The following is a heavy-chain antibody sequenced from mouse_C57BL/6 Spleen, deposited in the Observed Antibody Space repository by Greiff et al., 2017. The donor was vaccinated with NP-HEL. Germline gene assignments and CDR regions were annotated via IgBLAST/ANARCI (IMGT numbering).Heavy chain of an antibody. CDR1: GYTFTSYG. Sequence: QVHVKQSGAELARPGASVKLSCKASGYTFTSYGISWVKQRTGQGLEWIGEIYPRSGNTYYNEKFKGKATLTADKSSSTAYMELRSLTSEDSAVYFCARGEIYDYDVPPSWFAYWGQGTLVTVSA. D-gene: IGHD2-4*01. CDR3: ARGEIYDYDVPPSWFAY. CDR2: IYPRSGNT. V-gene: IGHV1-81*01. J-gene: IGHJ3*01.